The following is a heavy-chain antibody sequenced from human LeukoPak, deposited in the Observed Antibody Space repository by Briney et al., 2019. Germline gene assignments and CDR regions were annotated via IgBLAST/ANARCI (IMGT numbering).Heavy chain of an antibody. J-gene: IGHJ5*02. CDR2: ISYDGSNK. CDR3: AKDPRRGSGWWA. Sequence: GGSLRPSCAASGFTFSSYGLHWVRQAPGKGLEWVAVISYDGSNKYYADSVKGRFTISRDNSKNALYLQMNSLRAEDTAVYYCAKDPRRGSGWWAWGQGTLVTVSS. V-gene: IGHV3-30*18. CDR1: GFTFSSYG. D-gene: IGHD6-19*01.